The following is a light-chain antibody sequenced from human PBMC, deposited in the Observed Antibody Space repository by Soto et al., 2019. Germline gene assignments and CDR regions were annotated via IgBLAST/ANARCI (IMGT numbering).Light chain of an antibody. Sequence: EIVMTQSPATLSVSPGERATLSCRASQSVSSNVAWYQMKPGQAPRLLIYGASTRATGLPARFSGSGSGTEFTLTISGLQSEDFALYYCQQYNNWPPITFGQGTRLEIK. CDR1: QSVSSN. V-gene: IGKV3-15*01. J-gene: IGKJ5*01. CDR3: QQYNNWPPIT. CDR2: GAS.